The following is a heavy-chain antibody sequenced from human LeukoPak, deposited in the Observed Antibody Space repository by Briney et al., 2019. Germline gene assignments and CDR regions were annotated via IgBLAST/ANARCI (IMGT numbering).Heavy chain of an antibody. D-gene: IGHD5-24*01. CDR1: GFTFSSYW. CDR2: IKQDGSEK. CDR3: ARTRVGYNLRDYYYYYMDV. V-gene: IGHV3-7*01. J-gene: IGHJ6*03. Sequence: GGSLRLSCAASGFTFSSYWMSWVRQAPGKGLEWVANIKQDGSEKYYVDSVRGRFTISRDNAKNSLYLQMNSLRAEDTAVYYCARTRVGYNLRDYYYYYMDVWGKGTTVTISS.